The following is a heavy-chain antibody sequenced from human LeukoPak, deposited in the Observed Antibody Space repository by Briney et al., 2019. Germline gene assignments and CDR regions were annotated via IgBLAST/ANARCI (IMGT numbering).Heavy chain of an antibody. V-gene: IGHV3-43*02. J-gene: IGHJ5*02. CDR1: VFPYDDYA. Sequence: PGGSLRLSCAASVFPYDDYAMHWARQSPGEALEWVSLISGDGGATYYADSVKGRFTVSRDNSKNSLYLQMNSLRAEGTALYYCAKDRPVVSSWGQGTLVTVSS. CDR2: ISGDGGAT. D-gene: IGHD4-23*01. CDR3: AKDRPVVSS.